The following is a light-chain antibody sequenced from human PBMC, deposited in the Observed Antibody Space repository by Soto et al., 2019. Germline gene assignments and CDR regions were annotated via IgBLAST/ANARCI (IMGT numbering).Light chain of an antibody. Sequence: EIVLTQSPATLSLSPGERATLSCRASQSVSSYLAWYQQKPGQAPRLLIYDASNRATGIPARFSGSGSGTDFTLTISSLEXEXXXVYYXXQXXXXPPLTXXGGTKVEIK. CDR3: XQXXXXPPLT. J-gene: IGKJ4*01. V-gene: IGKV3-11*01. CDR2: DAS. CDR1: QSVSSY.